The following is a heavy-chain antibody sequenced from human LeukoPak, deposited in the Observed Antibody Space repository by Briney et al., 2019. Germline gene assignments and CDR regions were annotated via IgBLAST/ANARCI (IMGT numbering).Heavy chain of an antibody. D-gene: IGHD3-16*01. CDR2: IGNRGTTI. CDR1: GFTFSSYE. J-gene: IGHJ4*02. CDR3: ARGDRLTTLDC. Sequence: PGGSLRLSCAASGFTFSSYEMNWVRQAPGKGLEWVSHIGNRGTTIFYADSVKGRFTISRDNAKNSLSLQMNSLRAEDAAIYYCARGDRLTTLDCWGQGTLVTVSS. V-gene: IGHV3-48*03.